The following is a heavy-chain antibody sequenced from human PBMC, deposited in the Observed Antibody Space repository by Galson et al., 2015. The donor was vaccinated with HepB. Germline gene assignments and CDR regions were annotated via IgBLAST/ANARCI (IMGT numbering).Heavy chain of an antibody. CDR2: ISGSGDRT. CDR3: ANDFWSGYNYYGMDV. V-gene: IGHV3-23*01. J-gene: IGHJ6*02. CDR1: GITFNNYI. Sequence: SLRLSCAASGITFNNYIMNWVRQAPGKGLEWVSAISGSGDRTYYADSVRGRFTISRDNSKNTLYLQMNSLRAEDTAVYYCANDFWSGYNYYGMDVWGQGTTVTVSS. D-gene: IGHD3-3*01.